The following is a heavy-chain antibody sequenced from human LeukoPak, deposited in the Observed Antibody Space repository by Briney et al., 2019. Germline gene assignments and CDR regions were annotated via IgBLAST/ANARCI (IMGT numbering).Heavy chain of an antibody. J-gene: IGHJ4*02. D-gene: IGHD3-3*01. CDR1: GFTSSSYS. V-gene: IGHV3-21*01. CDR3: ARGTWSGYGVYFDY. CDR2: ISSSSSFI. Sequence: GALRLSCAASGFTSSSYSMNWVRQSPGKGLEWVSSISSSSSFIYYVDLMKGRFTISRDNAKNSLYLQMNSLRAEDTALYYCARGTWSGYGVYFDYWGQGTLVTVSS.